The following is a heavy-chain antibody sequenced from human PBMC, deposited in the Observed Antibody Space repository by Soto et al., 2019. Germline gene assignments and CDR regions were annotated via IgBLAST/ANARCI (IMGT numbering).Heavy chain of an antibody. J-gene: IGHJ6*02. CDR1: RVAFSKFI. CDR2: IIPIFGTA. V-gene: IGHV1-69*01. CDR3: AKVRYSSPMGYYYGMDV. Sequence: QAQLEQSGGEVKKPGSSVKVSCKASRVAFSKFIVTWVRQAPGLGLEWVGGIIPIFGTANYAQKFQGRVTMVADECTSTFYMEVKNLRSEDTAVYYGAKVRYSSPMGYYYGMDVWGQGTPVTVSS. D-gene: IGHD6-19*01.